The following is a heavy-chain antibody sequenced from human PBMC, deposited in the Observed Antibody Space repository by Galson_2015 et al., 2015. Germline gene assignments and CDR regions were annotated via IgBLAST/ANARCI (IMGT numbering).Heavy chain of an antibody. D-gene: IGHD5-18*01. CDR3: AREGLAYSYSYGYFRLYY. V-gene: IGHV3-74*01. CDR2: INTDGSST. J-gene: IGHJ4*02. Sequence: SLRLSCAAAGFSFSRHWMHWVRQAPGKGLVWVSRINTDGSSTSYADFVKGRFIVSRDNAKNTMNLVMSSLRVEDTAVYYCAREGLAYSYSYGYFRLYYWGQGDLVTVSS. CDR1: GFSFSRHW.